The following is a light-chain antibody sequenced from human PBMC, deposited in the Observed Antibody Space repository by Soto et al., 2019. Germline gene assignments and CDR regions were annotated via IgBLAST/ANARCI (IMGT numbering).Light chain of an antibody. CDR1: QNVSSNL. Sequence: TVLTQSPGTLSFPPGERATPSCRASQNVSSNLLVWYQQHPGLAPRLLIYGVSNRATGIPDRFSGSGSGTDFILTISRLEPEDFALYYCGQFVSSPPRTFGQGTKVDIK. CDR3: GQFVSSPPRT. CDR2: GVS. V-gene: IGKV3-20*01. J-gene: IGKJ1*01.